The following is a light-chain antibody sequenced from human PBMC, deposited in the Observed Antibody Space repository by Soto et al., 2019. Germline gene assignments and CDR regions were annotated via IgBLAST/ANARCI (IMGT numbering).Light chain of an antibody. J-gene: IGKJ1*01. CDR1: QTVRNNY. CDR2: DAS. CDR3: QQYGSSPT. V-gene: IGKV3-20*01. Sequence: EFVLTQSPGTLSLSPGERATLSCRASQTVRNNYLAWYQQKPGQAPRLLIYDASSRATGIPDRFSGGGSGTDFTLTISRLEPEAFAVYYCQQYGSSPTFGQGTKVEIK.